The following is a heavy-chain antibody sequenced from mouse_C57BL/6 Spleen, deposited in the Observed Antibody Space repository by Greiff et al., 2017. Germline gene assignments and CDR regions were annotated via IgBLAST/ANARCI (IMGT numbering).Heavy chain of an antibody. J-gene: IGHJ2*01. V-gene: IGHV1-26*01. CDR3: ARAYVYYFDY. D-gene: IGHD2-12*01. CDR2: INPNNGGT. Sequence: VQLQQSGPELVKPGASVKISCKASGYTFTDYYMNWVKQSHGKSLEWIGDINPNNGGTSYNQKFKGKATLTVDKSSSTAYMELRSLTSEDSAVYYCARAYVYYFDYWGQGTTLTVSS. CDR1: GYTFTDYY.